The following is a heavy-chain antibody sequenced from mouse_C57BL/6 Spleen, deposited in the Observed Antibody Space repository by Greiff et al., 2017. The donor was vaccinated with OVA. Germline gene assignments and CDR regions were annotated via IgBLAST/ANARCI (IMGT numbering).Heavy chain of an antibody. CDR3: ARYTTVVALYAMDY. CDR1: GYTFTSYW. J-gene: IGHJ4*01. CDR2: IYPGSGST. D-gene: IGHD1-1*01. Sequence: VQLQQPGAELVKPGASVKMSCKASGYTFTSYWITWVKQRPGQGLEWIGDIYPGSGSTNYNEKFKSKATLTVDTSSSTAYMQLSSLTSEDSAVYYCARYTTVVALYAMDYWGQGTSVTVSS. V-gene: IGHV1-55*01.